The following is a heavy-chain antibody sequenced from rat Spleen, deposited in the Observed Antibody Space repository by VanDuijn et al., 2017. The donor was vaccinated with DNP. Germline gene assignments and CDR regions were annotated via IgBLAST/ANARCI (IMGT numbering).Heavy chain of an antibody. Sequence: EVQLQESRPGLVKPSQSLSLTCSVTNYSFTSNYWGWIRKFPGNKMEWMGYISYSGTTGYNPSLRSRISITRDTSKNQFFLQLNSVTTEDTATYYCAKDRRGGYFDYWGQGTSVTVSS. D-gene: IGHD1-11*01. J-gene: IGHJ4*01. CDR3: AKDRRGGYFDY. CDR2: ISYSGTT. CDR1: NYSFTSNY. V-gene: IGHV3-1*01.